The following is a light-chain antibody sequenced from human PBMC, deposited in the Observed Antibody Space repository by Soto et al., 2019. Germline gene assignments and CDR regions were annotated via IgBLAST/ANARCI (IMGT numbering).Light chain of an antibody. Sequence: SPGTLSLSPGERATLSYRPGQSLSSSSLAWYQQNLGQAPRLLICGAGSRATGVPARFSGSGSGTDFTLTISSLEPEDFALYYCQQRNNWPPITFGQGTRLEIK. CDR2: GAG. CDR1: QSLSSSS. V-gene: IGKV3D-20*02. CDR3: QQRNNWPPIT. J-gene: IGKJ5*01.